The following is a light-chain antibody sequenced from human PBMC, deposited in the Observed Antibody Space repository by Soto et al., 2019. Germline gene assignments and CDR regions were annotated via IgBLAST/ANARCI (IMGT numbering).Light chain of an antibody. CDR2: DAS. CDR1: QSVSSSY. J-gene: IGKJ5*01. CDR3: QQRTNWPIT. Sequence: EIVLTQSPGTLSLSPGERATLSCRASQSVSSSYLAWYQQKPGQAPRLLIYDASNRATGIPARFSASGSRTDFTLTISSLEPEDFAVYYCQQRTNWPITFGQGTRLEIK. V-gene: IGKV3D-20*02.